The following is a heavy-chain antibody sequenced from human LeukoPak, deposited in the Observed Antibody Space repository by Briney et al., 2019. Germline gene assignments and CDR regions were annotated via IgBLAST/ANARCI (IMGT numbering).Heavy chain of an antibody. CDR2: IYSGGST. V-gene: IGHV3-53*01. CDR3: ARDSGIAASGDY. Sequence: GGSLRLSCAASGFTVSSNYMSWVRQAPGKGLEWVSVIYSGGSTYYADSVKGRFTISRDNSKNSLYLQMNSLRVEDTALYYCARDSGIAASGDYWGQGTLVTVSS. J-gene: IGHJ4*02. CDR1: GFTVSSNY. D-gene: IGHD6-13*01.